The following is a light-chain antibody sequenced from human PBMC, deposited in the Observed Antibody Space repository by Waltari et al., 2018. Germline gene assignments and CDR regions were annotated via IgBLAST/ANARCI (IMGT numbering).Light chain of an antibody. V-gene: IGLV3-10*01. Sequence: SYELTQPPSGSVSPGQTARSNCSGDAVPKKTANWYQQKSGQAPLLVIYEDSKRPSWIPERFSGSSSGTMATLTISGAQVEDEADYYCYSTDSSGNHRGVFGGGTKLTVL. CDR3: YSTDSSGNHRGV. J-gene: IGLJ2*01. CDR2: EDS. CDR1: AVPKKT.